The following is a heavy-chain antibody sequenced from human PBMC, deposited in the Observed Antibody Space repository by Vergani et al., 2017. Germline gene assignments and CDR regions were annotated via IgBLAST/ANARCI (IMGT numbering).Heavy chain of an antibody. CDR3: SRHGYSGSYYDFQH. Sequence: VQLVQSGAEVKKPGESLKISCKGSGYSFSSYWIGWVRQMPGKGLEWMGIIYPGDSDTRSSPSFEGQVTMSADKSISTAYLQWSSLKASGTAMYYCSRHGYSGSYYDFQHWGQGTLVTVSS. V-gene: IGHV5-51*01. D-gene: IGHD1-26*01. J-gene: IGHJ1*01. CDR1: GYSFSSYW. CDR2: IYPGDSDT.